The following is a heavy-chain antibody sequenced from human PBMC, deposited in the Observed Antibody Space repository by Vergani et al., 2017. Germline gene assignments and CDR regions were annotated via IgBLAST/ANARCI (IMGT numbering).Heavy chain of an antibody. V-gene: IGHV3-9*02. CDR1: GVTSAGYA. CDR2: ISWNSNSI. J-gene: IGHJ5*02. CDR3: AKVLRTSSGGGWFDP. D-gene: IGHD3-9*01. Sequence: EVQLEESGGGLVLPGRSLRLSCVASGVTSAGYAMHWVRQAPGKGLEWVSGISWNSNSIGYADSVKGRFTISRDNAKNSLYLQMNSLRAEDTALYYCAKVLRTSSGGGWFDPWGQGTLVTVSS.